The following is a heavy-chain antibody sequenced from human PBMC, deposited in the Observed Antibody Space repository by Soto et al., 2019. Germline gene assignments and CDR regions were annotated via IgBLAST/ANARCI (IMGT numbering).Heavy chain of an antibody. CDR2: ISAYNGNT. CDR1: GYTFTSYG. J-gene: IGHJ4*02. V-gene: IGHV1-18*01. Sequence: ASVKVSCKASGYTFTSYGISWVRQAPGQGLEWMGWISAYNGNTNYAQKLQGRVTMTTDTSTSTAYMELRSLRSDDTAVYYCARENVGYYGSGSSYFDYWGQGTLVTVS. CDR3: ARENVGYYGSGSSYFDY. D-gene: IGHD3-10*01.